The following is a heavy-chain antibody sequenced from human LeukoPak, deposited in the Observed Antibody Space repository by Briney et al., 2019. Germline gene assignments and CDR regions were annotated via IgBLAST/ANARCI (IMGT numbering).Heavy chain of an antibody. Sequence: GGSLRLSCAASGFTFSSYAMSWVRQAPGKGLEWVSAISTSGGSTYYADSVKGRFTISRDNSKNTLCLQMNSLRAEDTAVYYCATAWGATGNKYWGQGTLVTVSS. CDR2: ISTSGGST. D-gene: IGHD1/OR15-1a*01. CDR1: GFTFSSYA. J-gene: IGHJ4*02. V-gene: IGHV3-23*01. CDR3: ATAWGATGNKY.